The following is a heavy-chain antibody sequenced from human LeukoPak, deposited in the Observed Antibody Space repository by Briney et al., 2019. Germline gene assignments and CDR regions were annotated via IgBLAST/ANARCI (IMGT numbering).Heavy chain of an antibody. CDR3: VRLVGGDIDY. CDR1: GGSNSSSSYY. D-gene: IGHD5-12*01. CDR2: IYYSGST. Sequence: SETLSLTCTVSGGSNSSSSYYWGWIRQPPGKGLEWIGSIYYSGSTYYNPSLKSRVTISVDTSKNQFSLQLNSVTPEDTAVYFCVRLVGGDIDYWGQGTLVTVSS. V-gene: IGHV4-39*01. J-gene: IGHJ4*02.